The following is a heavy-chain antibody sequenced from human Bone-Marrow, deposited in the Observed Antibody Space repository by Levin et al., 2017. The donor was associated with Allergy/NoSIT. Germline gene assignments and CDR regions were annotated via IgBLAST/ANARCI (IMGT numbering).Heavy chain of an antibody. CDR2: INSDGSIT. Sequence: PGESLKISCVASGFTFSSYWMHWVRQVPGKGPVWVSRINSDGSITNYADSVKGRFTISRDNAKNTLYLQMNSLRDEDTAVYYCACSRTFDYWGQGTQVTVSS. V-gene: IGHV3-74*01. CDR1: GFTFSSYW. CDR3: ACSRTFDY. J-gene: IGHJ4*02.